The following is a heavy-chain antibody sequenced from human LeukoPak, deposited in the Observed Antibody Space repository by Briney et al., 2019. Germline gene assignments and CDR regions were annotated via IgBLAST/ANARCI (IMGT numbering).Heavy chain of an antibody. V-gene: IGHV3-7*03. CDR2: INEDGSEK. CDR1: GITFSRFW. Sequence: GGSLRLSCAASGITFSRFWMSWVRQAPGKGLQWVANINEDGSEKHYVDSVKGRFTISRDNAKNSLYLQMNSLRAEDTAVYYCASGGHLDWWGQGALVTVAS. J-gene: IGHJ4*02. CDR3: ASGGHLDW. D-gene: IGHD3-16*01.